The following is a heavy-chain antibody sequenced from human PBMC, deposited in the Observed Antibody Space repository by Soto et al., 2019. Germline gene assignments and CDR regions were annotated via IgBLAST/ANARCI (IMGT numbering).Heavy chain of an antibody. V-gene: IGHV4-34*01. CDR1: GGSFSGYY. CDR3: ARGENVVVPAAIGWFDP. J-gene: IGHJ5*02. D-gene: IGHD2-2*01. CDR2: INHSGST. Sequence: SETLSLTCAVYGGSFSGYYWSWIRQPPGRGLEWIGEINHSGSTNYNPSLKSRVTISVDTPKNQFSLKLSSVTAADTAVYYCARGENVVVPAAIGWFDPWGQGTLVTVSS.